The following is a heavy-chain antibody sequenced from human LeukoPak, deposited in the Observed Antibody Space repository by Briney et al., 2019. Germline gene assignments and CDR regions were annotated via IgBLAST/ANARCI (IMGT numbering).Heavy chain of an antibody. D-gene: IGHD3-10*01. J-gene: IGHJ4*02. V-gene: IGHV3-7*01. CDR3: ARVGRSGSYYFDY. Sequence: GGSLRLSCAASGFTFSSYWMSWVCQAPGKGLEWVANIKQDGSEKYYVDSVKGRFTISRDNAKNSLYLQMNSLRAEDTAVYYCARVGRSGSYYFDYWGQGTLVTVSS. CDR2: IKQDGSEK. CDR1: GFTFSSYW.